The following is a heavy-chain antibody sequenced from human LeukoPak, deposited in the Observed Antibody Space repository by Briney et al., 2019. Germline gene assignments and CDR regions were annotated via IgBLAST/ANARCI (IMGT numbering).Heavy chain of an antibody. J-gene: IGHJ5*02. V-gene: IGHV5-51*01. CDR3: ARYYYDSSGYNNWFDP. CDR1: GYSFTSYW. CDR2: IYPGDSDT. Sequence: HGESLKISCKGSGYSFTSYWIGWVRQMPGKGLEWMGIIYPGDSDTRYSPSFQGQVTISADKFISTAYLQWSSLRASDTAMYYCARYYYDSSGYNNWFDPWGQGTLVTVSS. D-gene: IGHD3-22*01.